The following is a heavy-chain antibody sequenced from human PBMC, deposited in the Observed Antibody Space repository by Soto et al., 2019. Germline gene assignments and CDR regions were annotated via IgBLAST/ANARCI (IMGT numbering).Heavy chain of an antibody. CDR1: GGTFSSYA. Sequence: PRASVKVSCKASGGTFSSYAISWVRQAPGQGLEWMGGIIPIFGTANYAQKFQGRVTITADESTSTAYMELSSLRSEDTAVYYCARDLTIFGVVINWFDPWGQGTLVTVSS. D-gene: IGHD3-3*01. V-gene: IGHV1-69*13. J-gene: IGHJ5*02. CDR3: ARDLTIFGVVINWFDP. CDR2: IIPIFGTA.